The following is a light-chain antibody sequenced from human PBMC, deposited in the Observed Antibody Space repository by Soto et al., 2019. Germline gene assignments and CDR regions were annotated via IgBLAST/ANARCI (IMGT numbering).Light chain of an antibody. CDR1: QSVSSSY. J-gene: IGKJ1*01. Sequence: EIVLTHSPGTLSLSPGERATLSCRASQSVSSSYLAWYQQKPGQAPRLLIYGASSRATGIPDRFSGSGSGTDFTITISRLEPEDFAVYYCQQYGSSPRTFGQGTKVEIK. CDR3: QQYGSSPRT. V-gene: IGKV3-20*01. CDR2: GAS.